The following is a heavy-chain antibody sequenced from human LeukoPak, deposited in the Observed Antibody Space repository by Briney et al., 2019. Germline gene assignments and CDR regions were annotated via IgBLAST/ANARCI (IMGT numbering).Heavy chain of an antibody. V-gene: IGHV3-30-3*01. J-gene: IGHJ4*02. Sequence: GGSLRLSCAASGFTFSDYAMHWVRQGPGKGLEWVAVISDEGHQKYYGDSVKGRFTISRDNPKNTLYLQMNSLRDDDTAVYYCARVFLERLTSGYFDNWGQGTLVTVSS. CDR2: ISDEGHQK. CDR1: GFTFSDYA. D-gene: IGHD3-3*01. CDR3: ARVFLERLTSGYFDN.